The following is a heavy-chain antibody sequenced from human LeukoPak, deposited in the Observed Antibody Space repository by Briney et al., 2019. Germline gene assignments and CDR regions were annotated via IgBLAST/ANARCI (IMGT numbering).Heavy chain of an antibody. D-gene: IGHD1-26*01. CDR1: GGSISSYY. CDR2: IYYSGST. Sequence: SETLSLTCTVSGGSISSYYWSWIRQPPGKGLEWIGSIYYSGSTYYNPSLKSRVTISVDTSKNQFSLKLSSVTAADTAVYYCARVGRGRTSTVDYWGQGTLVTVSS. V-gene: IGHV4-59*12. J-gene: IGHJ4*02. CDR3: ARVGRGRTSTVDY.